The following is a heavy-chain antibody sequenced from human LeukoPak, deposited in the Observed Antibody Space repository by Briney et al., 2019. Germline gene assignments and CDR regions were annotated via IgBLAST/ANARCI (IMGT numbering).Heavy chain of an antibody. CDR1: GGSFSGYY. CDR2: INHSGST. Sequence: SETLSLTCAVYGGSFSGYYWSWIRQPPGKGLEWIGEINHSGSTNYNPSLKSRVTISVDRSKNQFSLKLSSVTAADTAVYYCARRGRKRDGYNYDFDYWGQGTLVTVSS. CDR3: ARRGRKRDGYNYDFDY. J-gene: IGHJ4*02. V-gene: IGHV4-34*01. D-gene: IGHD5-12*01.